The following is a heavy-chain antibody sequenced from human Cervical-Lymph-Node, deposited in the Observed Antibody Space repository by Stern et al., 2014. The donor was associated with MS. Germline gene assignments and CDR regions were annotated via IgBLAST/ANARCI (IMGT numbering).Heavy chain of an antibody. CDR2: IIPLLGAA. J-gene: IGHJ6*02. CDR1: GGIFSSYA. Sequence: QVQLVQSGAEVKKPGSSVKVSCKASGGIFSSYAISWVRQAPGQGLEWMGGIIPLLGAANYAQKSQVRVTITAYDSKSTACIEVSRLRYEDTAVYYGASSVGEVTPEAVWGQGTSVTVFS. D-gene: IGHD3-10*01. V-gene: IGHV1-69*01. CDR3: ASSVGEVTPEAV.